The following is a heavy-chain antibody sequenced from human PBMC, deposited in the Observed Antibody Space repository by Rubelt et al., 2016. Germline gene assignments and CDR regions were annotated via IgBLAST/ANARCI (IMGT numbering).Heavy chain of an antibody. V-gene: IGHV4-59*08. D-gene: IGHD3-3*01. CDR2: IYYSGST. Sequence: QVQLQESVPGLVKPSEPLSLTCTVSGAPISIYYWSWIRPPPGKGLEWIGYIYYSGSTNYNPSPRRRVTSSVDMSTNQFSLTRISVTATESAVYYWAGLEPDDPPCYDYGMGVWGQGTTVTVSS. CDR1: GAPISIYY. CDR3: AGLEPDDPPCYDYGMGV. J-gene: IGHJ6*01.